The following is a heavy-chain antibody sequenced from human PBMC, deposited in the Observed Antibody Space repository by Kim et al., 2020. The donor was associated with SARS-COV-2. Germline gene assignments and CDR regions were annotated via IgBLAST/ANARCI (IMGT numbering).Heavy chain of an antibody. CDR2: IYYSGGT. V-gene: IGHV4-30-4*01. J-gene: IGHJ5*02. CDR3: ARAWPLGGYSCWFDP. CDR1: GGSISSDDDY. Sequence: SETLSLTCTVSGGSISSDDDYWSWIRQPPGKGLEWIGYIYYSGGTYYNPSLKSRVTISVDTSKNQFSLKLSSVTAADTAVYYCARAWPLGGYSCWFDPWGQGTLVTVSS. D-gene: IGHD5-18*01.